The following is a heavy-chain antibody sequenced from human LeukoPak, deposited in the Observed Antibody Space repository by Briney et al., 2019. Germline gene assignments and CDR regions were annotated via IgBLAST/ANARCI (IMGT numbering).Heavy chain of an antibody. CDR2: IWYDGSQR. Sequence: PGRSLRLSCAASGFTFSSYGMHWVRQAPGKRLEWVAVIWYDGSQRHYADSVKGRFTISRDNSKKTVYLQMNSLRAEDTAVYYCASDELRYPLDWGQGTLVTVSS. V-gene: IGHV3-33*01. CDR3: ASDELRYPLD. CDR1: GFTFSSYG. J-gene: IGHJ4*02. D-gene: IGHD3-9*01.